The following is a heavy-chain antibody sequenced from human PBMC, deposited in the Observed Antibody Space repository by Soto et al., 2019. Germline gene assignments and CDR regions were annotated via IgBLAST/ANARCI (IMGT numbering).Heavy chain of an antibody. CDR3: ARDLRYSSGSLDY. V-gene: IGHV4-59*01. J-gene: IGHJ4*02. D-gene: IGHD6-19*01. Sequence: SETLSLTCTVSGGSISSYYWSWIRQPPGKGLEWIGYIYYSGSTNYNPSLKSRVTISVDTSKNQFSLKLSSVTAADTAVYYCARDLRYSSGSLDYWGQGTLVTVSS. CDR2: IYYSGST. CDR1: GGSISSYY.